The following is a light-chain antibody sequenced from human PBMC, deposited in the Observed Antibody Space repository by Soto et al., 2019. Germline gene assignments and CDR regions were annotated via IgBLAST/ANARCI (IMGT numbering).Light chain of an antibody. V-gene: IGKV3-11*01. J-gene: IGKJ1*01. CDR2: DAS. CDR1: QSISIF. Sequence: EVVLTQSPATLSLSPGERATLSCRASQSISIFLAWYQWKPGQTPRLLIFDASNRATGIPARFSGSESGTDFTLTISSLEPEDFAVYYCHQRDNWPWTFGQGTRVEVK. CDR3: HQRDNWPWT.